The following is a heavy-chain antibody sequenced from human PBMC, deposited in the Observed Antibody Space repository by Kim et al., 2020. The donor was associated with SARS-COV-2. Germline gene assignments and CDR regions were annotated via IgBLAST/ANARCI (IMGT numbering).Heavy chain of an antibody. CDR2: ISHAGNI. V-gene: IGHV4-38-2*01. J-gene: IGHJ3*01. CDR3: SRHVASGWVNLDV. CDR1: GSSIGAGYY. D-gene: IGHD6-25*01. Sequence: SETLSLTCAVSGSSIGAGYYWGWVRQPPGKGLEWIASISHAGNIYYNPSLQTRVTMSVASSKSLVSLNLTSVSAADTAIYFCSRHVASGWVNLDVWGQ.